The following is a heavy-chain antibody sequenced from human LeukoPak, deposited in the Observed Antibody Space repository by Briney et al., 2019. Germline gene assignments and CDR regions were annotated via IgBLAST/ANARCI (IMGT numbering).Heavy chain of an antibody. CDR3: ARVRSRGYKGFLDAFDI. J-gene: IGHJ3*02. D-gene: IGHD3-22*01. CDR1: GYIFYTYG. Sequence: GASVKVSCKASGYIFYTYGITWVRQAPGQGLERLGWISPNNGNTNYAQKLQGRVTMTTDTSTSTAYMELRSLRADDTAVYYCARVRSRGYKGFLDAFDIWGQGTMVTVSS. CDR2: ISPNNGNT. V-gene: IGHV1-18*01.